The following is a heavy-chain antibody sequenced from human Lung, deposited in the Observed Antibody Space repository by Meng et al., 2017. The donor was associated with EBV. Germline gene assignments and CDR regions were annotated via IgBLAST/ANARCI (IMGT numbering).Heavy chain of an antibody. CDR1: ENTFRTYT. CDR2: IGTNTGTP. V-gene: IGHV7-4-1*02. D-gene: IGHD2/OR15-2a*01. Sequence: QGQVVELVYELNNLGASCNVSCKASENTFRTYTIHWVRQADGRGLDWMGWIGTNTGTPTYTQGFTGRSVFSLDPSVSTAYLQISSLKAEDTSVYYCARGGNFDPWGQGTLVTVSS. CDR3: ARGGNFDP. J-gene: IGHJ5*02.